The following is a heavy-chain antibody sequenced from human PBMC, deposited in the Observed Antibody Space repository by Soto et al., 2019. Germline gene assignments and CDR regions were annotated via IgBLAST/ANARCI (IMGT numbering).Heavy chain of an antibody. CDR1: GFMFSAYA. CDR3: ARDPSPYTSGWYGIDF. J-gene: IGHJ4*01. D-gene: IGHD6-19*01. Sequence: PGGSLRLSCTASGFMFSAYAMLWVRQAPGKGLEWVAAMSCDGTNTYYADSVKGRFTISRDNSKNTLFLQMSSLTADDSAVYYCARDPSPYTSGWYGIDFWGLGTLVTV. CDR2: MSCDGTNT. V-gene: IGHV3-30-3*01.